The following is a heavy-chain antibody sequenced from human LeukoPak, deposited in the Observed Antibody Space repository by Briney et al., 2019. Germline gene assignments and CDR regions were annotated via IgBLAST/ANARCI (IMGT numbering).Heavy chain of an antibody. CDR2: INPNSGGT. CDR1: GYTFTGYY. J-gene: IGHJ4*02. V-gene: IGHV1-2*02. CDR3: ASGFSSTYYKAESYSDY. D-gene: IGHD3-22*01. Sequence: ASVKVSCKASGYTFTGYYLHRVRQAPGQGLEWMGWINPNSGGTNYAQKFQGRVTMTRDTSINTAYMDLSRLRSDDTAVYYCASGFSSTYYKAESYSDYWGQGTLVTVSS.